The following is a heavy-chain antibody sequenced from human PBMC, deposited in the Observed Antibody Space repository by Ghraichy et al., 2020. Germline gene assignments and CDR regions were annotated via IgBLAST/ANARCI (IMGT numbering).Heavy chain of an antibody. CDR1: GDSIRGGFY. V-gene: IGHV4-38-2*01. Sequence: SETLSLTCAVSGDSIRGGFYWSWIRQPPGKDLEWVGTIYYTGTTHYNPSLESRVTISMDTSKNQFSLNLSSVTASDTAIYFCARGSGIIGTTLFYWGQGTLVRVSS. CDR2: IYYTGTT. CDR3: ARGSGIIGTTLFY. D-gene: IGHD1-20*01. J-gene: IGHJ4*02.